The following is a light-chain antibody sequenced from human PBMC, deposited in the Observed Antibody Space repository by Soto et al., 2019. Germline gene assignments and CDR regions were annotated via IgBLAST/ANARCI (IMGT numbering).Light chain of an antibody. Sequence: EIVLTQSPATLSLSPGERATLSCRASQSVTSYLGWYQQKPGQAPRLVIYDASSRATGIPARFSGSGSGTEFTLTISSLQSEDFAVYYCQQYNNWPPWTFGQGTKVDIK. J-gene: IGKJ1*01. CDR3: QQYNNWPPWT. CDR2: DAS. V-gene: IGKV3D-15*01. CDR1: QSVTSY.